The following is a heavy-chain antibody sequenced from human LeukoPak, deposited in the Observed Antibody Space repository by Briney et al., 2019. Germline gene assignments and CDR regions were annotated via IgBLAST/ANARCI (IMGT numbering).Heavy chain of an antibody. CDR3: AKEVSVAGSKRLDY. J-gene: IGHJ4*02. CDR2: ISTTSYYT. V-gene: IGHV3-11*05. Sequence: GGSLRLSCAASGFTFSDYYMSWVRQAPGKGLEWISYISTTSYYTKYADSVKGRFTISRDNAKNSLNLQMNSLRAEDTAVYYCAKEVSVAGSKRLDYWGQGTVVTVSS. D-gene: IGHD6-19*01. CDR1: GFTFSDYY.